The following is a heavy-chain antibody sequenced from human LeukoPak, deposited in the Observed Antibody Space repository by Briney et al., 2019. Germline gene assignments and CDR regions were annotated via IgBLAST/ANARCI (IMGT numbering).Heavy chain of an antibody. CDR3: ARAGGGSGFRGFPFDY. V-gene: IGHV4-30-2*01. J-gene: IGHJ4*02. CDR1: GGSISSGGYS. Sequence: SETLSLTCAVSGGSISSGGYSYNWIRQPPGKGLEWIGYIFHSGSTYYNPSLKSRVTISVDRSKNQFSLKLRSVTAADTAVYYCARAGGGSGFRGFPFDYWGQGTLVTVSS. D-gene: IGHD2-15*01. CDR2: IFHSGST.